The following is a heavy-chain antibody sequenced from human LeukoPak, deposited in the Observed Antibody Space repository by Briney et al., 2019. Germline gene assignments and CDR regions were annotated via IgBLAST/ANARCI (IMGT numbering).Heavy chain of an antibody. V-gene: IGHV3-21*05. CDR3: ARDRYILTGYYYFDY. D-gene: IGHD3-9*01. CDR2: ISSSSSYI. CDR1: GFTFSSYW. J-gene: IGHJ4*02. Sequence: PLGSLRLSCAASGFTFSSYWMHWVRHTPGKGLECVSYISSSSSYINYAHSVKGRFTISRDNAKNSLYLQMNSLRAEDTAVYYCARDRYILTGYYYFDYWGQGTLVTVSS.